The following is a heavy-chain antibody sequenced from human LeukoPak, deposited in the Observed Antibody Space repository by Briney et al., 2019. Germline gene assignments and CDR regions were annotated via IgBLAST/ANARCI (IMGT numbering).Heavy chain of an antibody. D-gene: IGHD2-2*02. CDR2: INPSGGST. Sequence: ASVKVSCKASGYNFIGYYIHWVRQAPGQGLEWMGIINPSGGSTSYAQKFQGRVTMTRDTSTSTVYMELSSLRSEDTAVYYCARSKYCSSASCHMEDYWGQGTLVTVSS. CDR1: GYNFIGYY. V-gene: IGHV1-46*01. J-gene: IGHJ4*02. CDR3: ARSKYCSSASCHMEDY.